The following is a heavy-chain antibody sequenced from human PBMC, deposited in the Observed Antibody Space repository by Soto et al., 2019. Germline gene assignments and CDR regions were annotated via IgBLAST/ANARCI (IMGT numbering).Heavy chain of an antibody. CDR3: ARSRTMVRGVIPHDY. Sequence: ASETLSLTCAVYGGSFSGYYWSWIRQPPGKGLEWIGEINHSGSTNYNPSLKSRVTISVDTSKNQFSLKLSSVTAADTAVYYCARSRTMVRGVIPHDYWGQGTLVTVSS. V-gene: IGHV4-34*01. D-gene: IGHD3-10*01. CDR2: INHSGST. CDR1: GGSFSGYY. J-gene: IGHJ4*02.